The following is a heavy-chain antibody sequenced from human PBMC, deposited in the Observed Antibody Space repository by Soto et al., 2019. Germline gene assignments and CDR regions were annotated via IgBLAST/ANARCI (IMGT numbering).Heavy chain of an antibody. CDR2: TKSTTDGGTT. CDR3: TTDQVVVPGMHYYYYCGMDV. Sequence: EVQLVESVGGLVTPGGSLRLSCADSVFTFSTALLNWGRQAPGKGLEWVGRTKSTTDGGTTDYAAPVKGSFTITRDDSKNTLYLQMNSLKTEDTAVYYCTTDQVVVPGMHYYYYCGMDVWGQGTTVTVSS. V-gene: IGHV3-15*07. J-gene: IGHJ6*02. D-gene: IGHD2-21*02. CDR1: VFTFSTAL.